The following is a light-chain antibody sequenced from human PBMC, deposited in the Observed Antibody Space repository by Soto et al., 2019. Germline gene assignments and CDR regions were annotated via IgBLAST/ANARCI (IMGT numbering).Light chain of an antibody. CDR3: QQYNSYS. CDR2: HAS. V-gene: IGKV1-5*01. CDR1: QSISSW. J-gene: IGKJ1*01. Sequence: DIQMTQSPSTLSASVGDRVTITCRASQSISSWLAWYQQKPGTAPKVLIYHASNLQSGVPSRFSGSGSGTEFTLTISSLQPDDFATYYCQQYNSYSFGQGTKV.